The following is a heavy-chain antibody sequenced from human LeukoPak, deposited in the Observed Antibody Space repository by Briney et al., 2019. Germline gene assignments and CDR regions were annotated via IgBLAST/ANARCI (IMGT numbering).Heavy chain of an antibody. CDR1: GGTFSSYA. D-gene: IGHD3-9*01. V-gene: IGHV1-69*05. J-gene: IGHJ4*02. CDR2: IIPIFGTA. Sequence: GASVKVSCKASGGTFSSYAISWVRQAPGQGLEWMGGIIPIFGTANYAQKFQGRVTITTDESTSTAYMELSSLRSEDTAVYYCATDLLRYFDWLSGYWGQGTLVTVSS. CDR3: ATDLLRYFDWLSGY.